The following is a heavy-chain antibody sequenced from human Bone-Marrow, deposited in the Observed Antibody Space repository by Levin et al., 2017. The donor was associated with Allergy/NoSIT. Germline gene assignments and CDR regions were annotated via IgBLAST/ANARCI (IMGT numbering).Heavy chain of an antibody. J-gene: IGHJ3*02. CDR1: GGSISSSSYY. CDR2: IYYSGST. V-gene: IGHV4-39*01. D-gene: IGHD2-2*01. Sequence: GSLRLSCTVSGGSISSSSYYWGWIRQPPGTGLEWIGSIYYSGSTYYNPSLKSRVTISVDTSKNQFSLKLSSVTAADTAVYYCARRGCCVVVPARREHSPHRGAFDIWGQGTMVTVSS. CDR3: ARRGCCVVVPARREHSPHRGAFDI.